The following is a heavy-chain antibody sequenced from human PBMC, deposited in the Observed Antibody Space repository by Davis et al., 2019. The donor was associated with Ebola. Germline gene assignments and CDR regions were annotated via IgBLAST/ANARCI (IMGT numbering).Heavy chain of an antibody. V-gene: IGHV3-7*03. Sequence: PGGSLRLSCAASGFTFSSYWMSWVRQAPGKGLEWVANIKQDGSEKYYVDSVKGRFTISRDNAKNSLYLQMNSLRAEDTAVYYCARGGVVVPGAITYYYYGMDVWGQGTTVTVSS. J-gene: IGHJ6*02. D-gene: IGHD2-2*01. CDR2: IKQDGSEK. CDR1: GFTFSSYW. CDR3: ARGGVVVPGAITYYYYGMDV.